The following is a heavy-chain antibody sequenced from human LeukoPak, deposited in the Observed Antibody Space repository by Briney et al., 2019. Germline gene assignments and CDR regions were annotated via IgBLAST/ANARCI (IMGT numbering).Heavy chain of an antibody. V-gene: IGHV3-73*01. Sequence: GGSLRLSCAASGFTFSGSAMHWVRQASGKGREWVGRIRRKANSYATAYAASVKGRFTISRDDSKNTAYLQMNSLKTGDTAVYYCTRRGHDYGDENPPFDYWGQGTLVTVSS. CDR3: TRRGHDYGDENPPFDY. D-gene: IGHD4-17*01. CDR1: GFTFSGSA. CDR2: IRRKANSYAT. J-gene: IGHJ4*02.